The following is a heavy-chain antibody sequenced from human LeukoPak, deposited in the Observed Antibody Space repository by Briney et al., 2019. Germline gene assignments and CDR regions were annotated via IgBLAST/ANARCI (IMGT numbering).Heavy chain of an antibody. CDR3: ARGTFKDGLDV. CDR2: IHSSGSI. CDR1: GGSISIFY. V-gene: IGHV4-4*07. D-gene: IGHD2/OR15-2a*01. J-gene: IGHJ6*02. Sequence: PSETLTLTCTVSGGSISIFYWSWIRQPAGKGLDWIGRIHSSGSINHNPSLKSRVTLSVDTSKNQFSLKLTSVAAADTAVYYCARGTFKDGLDVWGQGTPVTVSS.